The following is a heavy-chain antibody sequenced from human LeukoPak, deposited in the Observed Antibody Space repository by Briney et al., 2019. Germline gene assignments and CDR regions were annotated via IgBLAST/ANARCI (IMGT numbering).Heavy chain of an antibody. V-gene: IGHV4-39*01. J-gene: IGHJ3*02. Sequence: SETLSLTCTVSGVAVSSSNYYSGWIRQPPGKGLEWIGSTYYRGSTEYNPSLKSRVTMSVDTSKNQFSLKLSSVTAADTAVYYCARGSGSYYIWDAFDIWGQGTMVTVSS. CDR3: ARGSGSYYIWDAFDI. CDR2: TYYRGST. CDR1: GVAVSSSNYY. D-gene: IGHD1-26*01.